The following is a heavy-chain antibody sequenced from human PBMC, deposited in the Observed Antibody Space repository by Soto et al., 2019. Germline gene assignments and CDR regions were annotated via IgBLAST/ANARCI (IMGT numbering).Heavy chain of an antibody. CDR2: IYYSGST. CDR1: GGSVSSGSYY. D-gene: IGHD3-22*01. V-gene: IGHV4-61*01. CDR3: ASYYYDSSGYQPPSDY. J-gene: IGHJ4*02. Sequence: SETLSLTCTVSGGSVSSGSYYWSWIRQPPGKGLEWIGYIYYSGSTNYNPSLKSRVTISVDTSKNQFSLKLSSVTAADTAVYYCASYYYDSSGYQPPSDYWGQGTLVTVSS.